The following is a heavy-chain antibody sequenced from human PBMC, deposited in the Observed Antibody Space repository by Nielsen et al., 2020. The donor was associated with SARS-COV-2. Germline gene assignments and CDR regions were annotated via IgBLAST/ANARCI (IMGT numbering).Heavy chain of an antibody. D-gene: IGHD6-19*01. V-gene: IGHV3-21*04. CDR3: AKDPWSRAVAGPEGFQH. CDR1: GFTFSSYE. J-gene: IGHJ1*01. Sequence: GGSLRLSCAASGFTFSSYEMNWVRQAPGKGLEWVSFISSRSDYIYYADSMKGRYTISRDNAKNSLFLQMNRLRAEDTAVYYCAKDPWSRAVAGPEGFQHWGQGTLVTVSS. CDR2: ISSRSDYI.